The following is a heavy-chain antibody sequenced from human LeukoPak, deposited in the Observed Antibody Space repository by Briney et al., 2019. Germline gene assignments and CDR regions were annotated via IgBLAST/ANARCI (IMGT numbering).Heavy chain of an antibody. V-gene: IGHV3-30*04. Sequence: GGSLRLSCAASGFAFSSYAMHWVRQAPGKGLEWVAVISYDGSNKYYADSVKGRFTISRDNSKNTLYLQMNSLRAEDTAVYYCARVAEAAAFDSWGQGTLVTVSS. D-gene: IGHD6-13*01. CDR3: ARVAEAAAFDS. CDR2: ISYDGSNK. J-gene: IGHJ4*02. CDR1: GFAFSSYA.